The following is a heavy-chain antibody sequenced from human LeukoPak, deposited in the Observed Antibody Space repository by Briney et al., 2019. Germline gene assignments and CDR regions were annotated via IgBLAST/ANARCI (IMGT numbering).Heavy chain of an antibody. D-gene: IGHD3-22*01. CDR2: ITSSSSTM. Sequence: GGSLRLSCAASGFSFSSCSMNWVRQAPGKGLEWVSYITSSSSTMYYADAVKGRFAISRDNAKNSLYLQMNSLRAEDTAVYYCARKSGSSGYPFDYWGQGTLVTVSS. V-gene: IGHV3-48*01. J-gene: IGHJ4*02. CDR3: ARKSGSSGYPFDY. CDR1: GFSFSSCS.